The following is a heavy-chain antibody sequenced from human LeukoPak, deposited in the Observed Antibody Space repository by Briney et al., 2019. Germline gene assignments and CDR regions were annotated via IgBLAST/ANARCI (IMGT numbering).Heavy chain of an antibody. CDR1: GFTFSDYY. CDR2: ISSSGGTI. Sequence: GGSLRLSCAASGFTFSDYYMSWIRQAPGKGLEWVSYISSSGGTIYYADSVKGRFTISRDNAKNSLYLQMNSLRAEDTAVYYCAKPLLMVRGVPDYWGQGTLVTVSS. D-gene: IGHD3-10*01. V-gene: IGHV3-11*04. J-gene: IGHJ4*02. CDR3: AKPLLMVRGVPDY.